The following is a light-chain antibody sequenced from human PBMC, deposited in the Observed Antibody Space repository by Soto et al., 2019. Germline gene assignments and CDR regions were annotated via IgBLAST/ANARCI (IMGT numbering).Light chain of an antibody. J-gene: IGLJ2*01. CDR2: EVS. V-gene: IGLV2-8*01. CDR1: SSDVGDYNY. CDR3: SSYAGSNNFV. Sequence: QSALTQPPSASGSPGQLVTISCTGTSSDVGDYNYVSWYQQHPGKAPKLMIYEVSKRPSGVPDRFSGSKSGNTASLTVSGLQAEDEADYYCSSYAGSNNFVFGGGTKLTVL.